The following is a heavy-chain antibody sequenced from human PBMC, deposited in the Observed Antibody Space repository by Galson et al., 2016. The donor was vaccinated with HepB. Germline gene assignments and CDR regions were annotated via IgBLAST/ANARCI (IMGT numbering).Heavy chain of an antibody. V-gene: IGHV3-11*06. CDR2: ISATRRFT. D-gene: IGHD3-16*01. CDR1: GFTFSDYY. CDR3: AKWGTGGFARPKTAYY. J-gene: IGHJ4*02. Sequence: SLRLSCAASGFTFSDYYMSWLRQAPGKGLEWVSYISATRRFTNYPDSLKGRFTIARDNAKNSLYLQMNSLRVEDTAIYYCAKWGTGGFARPKTAYYWGQGTPVTVSS.